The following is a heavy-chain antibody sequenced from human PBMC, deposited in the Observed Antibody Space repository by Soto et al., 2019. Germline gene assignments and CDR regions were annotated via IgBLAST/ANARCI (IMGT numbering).Heavy chain of an antibody. Sequence: GGSLRLSCAASGFTFSIFAMNWVRQSPGKGLELVSTISSSGGSAYYADAVKGRFTISRDNSMNTLYLQMKSLRVEDTAVYYCAKEVARGSNVDLGYWGQGALVTVSS. CDR2: ISSSGGSA. CDR3: AKEVARGSNVDLGY. V-gene: IGHV3-23*01. D-gene: IGHD3-10*01. J-gene: IGHJ4*02. CDR1: GFTFSIFA.